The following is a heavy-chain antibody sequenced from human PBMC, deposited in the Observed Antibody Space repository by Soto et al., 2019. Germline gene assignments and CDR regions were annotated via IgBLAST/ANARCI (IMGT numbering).Heavy chain of an antibody. CDR2: ISSNGDST. J-gene: IGHJ4*02. V-gene: IGHV3-64*04. D-gene: IGHD2-2*01. CDR1: GFTLITYA. CDR3: AREDSIIIPAVSDF. Sequence: GGSLSLSCSVSGFTLITYAMHWVRQAPAKGLEYVSSISSNGDSTYYADSVKGRFTISRDNAKNSVSLQMNSLRAEDTGVYYCAREDSIIIPAVSDFWGQGTLVTVSS.